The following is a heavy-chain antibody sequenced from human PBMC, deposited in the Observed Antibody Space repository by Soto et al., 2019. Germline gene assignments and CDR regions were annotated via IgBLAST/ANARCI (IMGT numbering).Heavy chain of an antibody. CDR3: AKDPAPIVVVVAATGY. CDR1: GFTFSSYA. D-gene: IGHD2-15*01. Sequence: EVQLLESGGGLVQPGGSLRLSCAASGFTFSSYAMSWVRQAPGKGLEWVSAISGSGGSTYYADSVKGRFTISRDNSKNALYLQMNSLRAEDTAVYYCAKDPAPIVVVVAATGYWGQGTVVTVSS. CDR2: ISGSGGST. V-gene: IGHV3-23*01. J-gene: IGHJ4*02.